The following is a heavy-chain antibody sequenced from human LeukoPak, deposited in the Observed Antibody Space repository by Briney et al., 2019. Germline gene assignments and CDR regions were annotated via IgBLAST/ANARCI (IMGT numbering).Heavy chain of an antibody. D-gene: IGHD6-13*01. CDR3: AKDRAGGSSWYGNQYFQH. CDR1: GFTFGSYA. J-gene: IGHJ1*01. V-gene: IGHV3-23*01. Sequence: PGGSLRLSCAASGFTFGSYAMSWVRQAPGKGLEWVSAISGSGGSTYYADSVKGRFTISRDNSKNTLYLQMNSLRAEDTAVYYCAKDRAGGSSWYGNQYFQHWGQGTLVTVSS. CDR2: ISGSGGST.